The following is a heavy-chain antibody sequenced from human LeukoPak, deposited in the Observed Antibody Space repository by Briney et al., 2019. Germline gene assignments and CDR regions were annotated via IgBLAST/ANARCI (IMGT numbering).Heavy chain of an antibody. CDR1: GGSISSSDS. CDR2: IYLSRST. V-gene: IGHV4-4*02. J-gene: IGHJ4*02. Sequence: SGTLSLTCSVSGGSISSSDSWSWVRQPPGKGLEWIGQIYLSRSTNYNPSLKSRVTISVDTSKNQFSLKLSSVTAADTAVYYCARGGNTGYNLWGQGTLVTVSS. D-gene: IGHD1-20*01. CDR3: ARGGNTGYNL.